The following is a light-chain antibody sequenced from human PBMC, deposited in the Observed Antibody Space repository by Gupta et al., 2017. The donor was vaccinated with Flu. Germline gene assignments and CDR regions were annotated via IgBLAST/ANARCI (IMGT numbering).Light chain of an antibody. Sequence: EIVLTQSPGTLSLSPGERATLSCRASQSVSSSYLAWYQQKPGQAPRLLIYGASSRATGIPDRFSGSGSGTEFTLTISRLEPEDLAVYYCQQFGSSPSTFGQGTRMEIK. CDR3: QQFGSSPST. CDR2: GAS. CDR1: QSVSSSY. V-gene: IGKV3-20*01. J-gene: IGKJ5*01.